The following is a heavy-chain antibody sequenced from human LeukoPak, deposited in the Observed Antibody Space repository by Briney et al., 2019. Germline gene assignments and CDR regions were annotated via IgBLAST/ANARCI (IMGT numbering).Heavy chain of an antibody. CDR1: GFAFSSYA. D-gene: IGHD2-8*01. V-gene: IGHV3-30-3*01. J-gene: IGHJ6*02. CDR3: ARDLVYATQDDYYYYGMDV. Sequence: GRSLRLSCAASGFAFSSYAMHWVRQAPVKGLEWVAVISYDGSNKYYADSVKGRFTISRDNSKNTLYLQMNSLRAEDTAVYYCARDLVYATQDDYYYYGMDVWGQGTTVTVSS. CDR2: ISYDGSNK.